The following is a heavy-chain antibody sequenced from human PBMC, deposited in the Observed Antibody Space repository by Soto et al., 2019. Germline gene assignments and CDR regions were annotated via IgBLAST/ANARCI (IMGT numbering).Heavy chain of an antibody. V-gene: IGHV3-23*01. Sequence: PGGSLRLSCAASGFTFSGYAMSWVRQAPGKGLEWVSAISGSGGSTYYADSVKGRFTISRDNSKNTLYLQMNSLRAEDTAVYYCAKVGSSGYYYWPCYFDYWGQGTLVTVSS. CDR3: AKVGSSGYYYWPCYFDY. CDR1: GFTFSGYA. D-gene: IGHD3-22*01. CDR2: ISGSGGST. J-gene: IGHJ4*02.